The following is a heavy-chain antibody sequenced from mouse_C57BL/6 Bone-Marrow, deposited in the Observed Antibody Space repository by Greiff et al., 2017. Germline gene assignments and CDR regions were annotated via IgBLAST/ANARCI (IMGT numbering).Heavy chain of an antibody. CDR1: GFNFKDYY. D-gene: IGHD2-3*01. V-gene: IGHV14-4*01. J-gene: IGHJ2*01. Sequence: EVQLQQSGAELVRPGASVKLSCTASGFNFKDYYIHWVKQRPEQGLEWIGWIDPEIGDTEYASKFQGKATITSDTSSTTAYLQLSSLTSEDTAVYYCSSFDGSYFDFWGQGTPLTVAS. CDR2: IDPEIGDT. CDR3: SSFDGSYFDF.